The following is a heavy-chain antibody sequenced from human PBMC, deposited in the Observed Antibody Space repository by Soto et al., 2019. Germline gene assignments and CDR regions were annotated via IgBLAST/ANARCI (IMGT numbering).Heavy chain of an antibody. V-gene: IGHV4-34*01. CDR2: INHSGST. CDR1: GGSFSGYY. J-gene: IGHJ6*03. CDR3: GRDSSSAHYSYYMDV. Sequence: PSETLSLTCAVYGGSFSGYYWSWIRQPPGKGLEWIGEINHSGSTNYNPSLKSRVTISVDTSKNQFSLKLSSVTAADTAVYYCGRDSSSAHYSYYMDVCGKENTVTVSS. D-gene: IGHD6-6*01.